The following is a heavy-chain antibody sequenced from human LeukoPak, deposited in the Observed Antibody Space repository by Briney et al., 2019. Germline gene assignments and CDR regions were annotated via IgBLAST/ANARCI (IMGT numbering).Heavy chain of an antibody. D-gene: IGHD3-22*01. CDR3: ARDADTSGSYWYFDL. J-gene: IGHJ2*01. Sequence: GRSLRLSCAASGFTLSYYGMHWVRQAPGKGLEWVALIWSDGCNENYADSVKGRFTISRDTSRNTLYLQMHSLRAEDTAVYYCARDADTSGSYWYFDLWGRGTQVTVSS. CDR2: IWSDGCNE. CDR1: GFTLSYYG. V-gene: IGHV3-33*01.